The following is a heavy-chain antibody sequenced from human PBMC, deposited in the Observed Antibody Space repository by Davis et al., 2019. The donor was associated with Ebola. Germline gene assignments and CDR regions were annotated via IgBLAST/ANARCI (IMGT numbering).Heavy chain of an antibody. CDR2: IKQDGSEK. CDR3: ARDHGGGNSRGGLDY. V-gene: IGHV3-7*03. CDR1: GFTFSNYW. J-gene: IGHJ4*02. Sequence: GESLKISCAASGFTFSNYWMIWVRQAPGKGLEWVAIIKQDGSEKYYVDSVKGRFTISRDNAKNSLYLQMNSLRAEDTAVYYCARDHGGGNSRGGLDYWGQGTLVTVSS. D-gene: IGHD4-23*01.